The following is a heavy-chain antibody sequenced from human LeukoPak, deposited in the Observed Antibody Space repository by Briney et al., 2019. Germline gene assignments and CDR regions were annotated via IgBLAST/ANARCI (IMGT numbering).Heavy chain of an antibody. Sequence: SVKVSCKASGGTFSSYAISWVRQAPGQGLEWMGGIIPIFGTANYAQKFQGRVTITADESTSTAYMELSSLRSEDTAVYYCARDKYSSSWYENFDYWGQGTLVTVSS. CDR2: IIPIFGTA. V-gene: IGHV1-69*01. CDR1: GGTFSSYA. CDR3: ARDKYSSSWYENFDY. J-gene: IGHJ4*02. D-gene: IGHD6-13*01.